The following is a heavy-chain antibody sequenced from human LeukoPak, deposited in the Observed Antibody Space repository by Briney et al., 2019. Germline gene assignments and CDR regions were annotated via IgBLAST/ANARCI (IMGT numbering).Heavy chain of an antibody. Sequence: ASVKVSCKASGYTFTSCGISWVRQAPGQRLEWMGWISAYNGNTNYAQKLQGRVTMTTDTSTSTAYMELRSLRSDATAVYYCARDLGTDQQLIFFDYWGQGTLVTVSS. CDR1: GYTFTSCG. CDR3: ARDLGTDQQLIFFDY. CDR2: ISAYNGNT. D-gene: IGHD6-13*01. J-gene: IGHJ4*02. V-gene: IGHV1-18*04.